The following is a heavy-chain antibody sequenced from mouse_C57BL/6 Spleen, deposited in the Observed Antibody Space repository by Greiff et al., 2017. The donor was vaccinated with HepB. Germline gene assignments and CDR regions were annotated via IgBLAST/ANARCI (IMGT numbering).Heavy chain of an antibody. CDR2: IDPENGDT. CDR1: GFNIKDDY. Sequence: EVQLQQSGAELVRPGASVKLSCTASGFNIKDDYMHWVKQRPEQGLEWIGWIDPENGDTEYASKFQGKATITADTSSNTAYLPLSSLTSEDTAVYYCTRWLPHYYAMDYWGQGTSVTVAS. D-gene: IGHD2-3*01. CDR3: TRWLPHYYAMDY. J-gene: IGHJ4*01. V-gene: IGHV14-4*01.